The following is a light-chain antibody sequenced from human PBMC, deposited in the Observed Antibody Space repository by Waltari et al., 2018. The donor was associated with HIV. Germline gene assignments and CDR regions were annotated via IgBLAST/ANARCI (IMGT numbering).Light chain of an antibody. CDR3: QSYDSSLSGSYV. V-gene: IGLV1-40*01. CDR2: GST. CDR1: SSNIGAGSD. J-gene: IGLJ1*01. Sequence: QSVLTQPPSVSGPPGQRVTISCTGSSSNIGAGSDVHWSQQLPGTAPKLLIFGSTNRPSGVPDRFSGSKSGTSASLAITGLQAEDEADYYCQSYDSSLSGSYVFGTGTKVTVL.